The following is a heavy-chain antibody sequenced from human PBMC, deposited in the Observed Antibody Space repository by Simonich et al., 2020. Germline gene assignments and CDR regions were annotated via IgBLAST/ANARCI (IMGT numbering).Heavy chain of an antibody. CDR1: GFTFDDYA. CDR3: AKDVAAAGTEYFQH. J-gene: IGHJ1*01. V-gene: IGHV3-9*01. Sequence: EVQLVESGGGLVQPGRSLRLSCAASGFTFDDYAMHWVRQAPGKGLEGVTGISEKSVRIGYADSGKGRFTISRDNAKNSLYLQMNSLRAEDTALYYCAKDVAAAGTEYFQHWGQGTLVTVSS. D-gene: IGHD6-13*01. CDR2: ISEKSVRI.